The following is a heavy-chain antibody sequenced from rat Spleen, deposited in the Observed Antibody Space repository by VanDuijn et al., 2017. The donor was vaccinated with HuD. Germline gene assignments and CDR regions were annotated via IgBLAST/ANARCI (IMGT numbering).Heavy chain of an antibody. D-gene: IGHD1-2*01. Sequence: EVQLVESGGGLVQPGRSLKLSCAASGFTFSNYGMAWVRQPPTKGLEVVASISTGGGNTYYPDSVKGRFTISRDNAKSTLYLQMNSLRSEDTATYYCTRNYYSSYIFDYWGQGVMVTVSS. CDR2: ISTGGGNT. J-gene: IGHJ2*01. CDR3: TRNYYSSYIFDY. V-gene: IGHV5S13*01. CDR1: GFTFSNYG.